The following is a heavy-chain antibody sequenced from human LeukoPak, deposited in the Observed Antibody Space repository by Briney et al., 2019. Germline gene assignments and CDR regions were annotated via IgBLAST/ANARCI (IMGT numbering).Heavy chain of an antibody. CDR3: ARGRWGIAVAGYDY. CDR2: ISGYNGNT. D-gene: IGHD6-19*01. Sequence: ASVKVSCKASGYSFSSYSIHWVRQAPGQGLEWMGWISGYNGNTNYAQKFQGRVTMTTDTSANTAYMELRSLRSDDTAVYYCARGRWGIAVAGYDYWGQGTLVTVSS. CDR1: GYSFSSYS. J-gene: IGHJ4*02. V-gene: IGHV1-18*01.